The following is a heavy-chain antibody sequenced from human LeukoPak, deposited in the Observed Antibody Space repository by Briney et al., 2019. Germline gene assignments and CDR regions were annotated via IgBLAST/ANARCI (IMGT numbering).Heavy chain of an antibody. J-gene: IGHJ4*02. CDR2: ISSNGGST. CDR1: GFTFSSYA. D-gene: IGHD2-2*02. V-gene: IGHV3-64*01. Sequence: SGGTLRLSCAASGFTFSSYAMHWVLQAPGKGLEYVSAISSNGGSTYYANSVKGRFTISRDNSKNTLYLQMGSLRAEDMAVYYCAALCSSTSCYMGYSGYEDFDYWGQGTLVTVFS. CDR3: AALCSSTSCYMGYSGYEDFDY.